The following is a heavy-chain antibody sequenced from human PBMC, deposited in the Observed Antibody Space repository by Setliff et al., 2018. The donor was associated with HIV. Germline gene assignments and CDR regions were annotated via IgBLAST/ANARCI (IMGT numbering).Heavy chain of an antibody. J-gene: IGHJ6*03. V-gene: IGHV1-2*02. CDR2: INPNSGDT. Sequence: GASVKVSCKASGYAFIGYYMHWVRQAPGQGLEWMGWINPNSGDTNYAQKFPGRVTMTRDTSISTAYMDLSRLRSDDTAVYYCARCGGDCYPYYMDVWGKGTTVTVSS. CDR3: ARCGGDCYPYYMDV. D-gene: IGHD2-21*01. CDR1: GYAFIGYY.